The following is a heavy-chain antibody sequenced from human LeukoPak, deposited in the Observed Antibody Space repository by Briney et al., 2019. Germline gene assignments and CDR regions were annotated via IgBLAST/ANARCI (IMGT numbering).Heavy chain of an antibody. CDR3: ASHCSGGGCYSGYYYGMDV. Sequence: ASVKVSCKASGYTFTSYGISWVRQAPGQGLEWMGWISAYNGNTNYAQKLQGRVTMTTDTSTSTAYMELRSLRSDDTAVYYCASHCSGGGCYSGYYYGMDVWGQGTTVTVSS. CDR1: GYTFTSYG. J-gene: IGHJ6*02. D-gene: IGHD2-15*01. CDR2: ISAYNGNT. V-gene: IGHV1-18*01.